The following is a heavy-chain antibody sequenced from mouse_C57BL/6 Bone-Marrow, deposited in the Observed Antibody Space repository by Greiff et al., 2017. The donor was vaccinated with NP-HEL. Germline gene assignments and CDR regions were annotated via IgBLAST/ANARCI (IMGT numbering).Heavy chain of an antibody. CDR2: INPNNGGT. J-gene: IGHJ3*01. CDR3: ARGRIYYYGSSPAWFAY. Sequence: EVQLQQSGPELVKPGASVKISCKASGYTFTDYYMNWVKQSHGKSLEWIGDINPNNGGTSYNQKFKGKATLTVDKSSSTAYMELRSLTSEDSAVYYCARGRIYYYGSSPAWFAYWGQGTLVTVSA. V-gene: IGHV1-26*01. CDR1: GYTFTDYY. D-gene: IGHD1-1*01.